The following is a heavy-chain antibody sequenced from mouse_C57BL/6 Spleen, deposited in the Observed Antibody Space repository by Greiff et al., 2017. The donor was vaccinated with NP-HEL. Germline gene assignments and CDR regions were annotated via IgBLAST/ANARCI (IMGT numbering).Heavy chain of an antibody. J-gene: IGHJ1*03. V-gene: IGHV1-69*01. CDR3: ARGRYGYFDV. CDR1: GYTFTSYW. CDR2: IDPSDSYT. D-gene: IGHD3-3*01. Sequence: QVQLQQSGAELVMPGASVKLSCKASGYTFTSYWMHWVKQRPGQGLEWIGEIDPSDSYTNYNQKFKGKSTLTVDKSSSTAYMQLSSLTSEDSAVYYCARGRYGYFDVWGTGTTVTVSS.